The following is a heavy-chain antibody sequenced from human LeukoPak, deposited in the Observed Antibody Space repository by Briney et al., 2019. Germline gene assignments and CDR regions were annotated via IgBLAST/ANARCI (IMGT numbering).Heavy chain of an antibody. CDR1: GGSISSGDYY. V-gene: IGHV4-30-4*01. CDR3: ARATSVTSDFDY. J-gene: IGHJ4*02. D-gene: IGHD4-17*01. CDR2: IYYSGST. Sequence: PSQTLSLTCTVSGGSISSGDYYWSWIRQPPGKGLEWIGYIYYSGSTYYNPSLKSRVTISVDTSKNQFSLKLSSVTAADTAVYYCARATSVTSDFDYWGQGTLVTVSS.